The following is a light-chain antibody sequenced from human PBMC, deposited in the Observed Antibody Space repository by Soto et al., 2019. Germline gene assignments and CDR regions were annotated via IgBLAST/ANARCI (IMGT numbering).Light chain of an antibody. CDR2: DVS. CDR3: SSYSSTSTRRL. CDR1: SSDVGGYNY. Sequence: QSVLTQPRSVSGSPGQSVTISCTGTSSDVGGYNYVSWYQQHPGKAPKLMIYDVSKRPSGVPDRFSGSKSGNTASLTISGLQAEDEADYHCSSYSSTSTRRLFGAGTKVTVL. V-gene: IGLV2-11*01. J-gene: IGLJ1*01.